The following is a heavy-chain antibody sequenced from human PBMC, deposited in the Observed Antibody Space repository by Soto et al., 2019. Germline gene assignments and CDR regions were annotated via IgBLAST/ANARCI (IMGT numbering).Heavy chain of an antibody. J-gene: IGHJ5*02. Sequence: QVQLQQWGAGLLKPSETLSLTCAVYGGSFSGYYWSWIRQPPGKGLEWIGEINHSGSTNYNPSLKSRVTISVDTSKNQFSLKLSSVTAAATAVYYCARGSTVTTGWFDPWGQGTLVTVSS. CDR1: GGSFSGYY. CDR2: INHSGST. D-gene: IGHD4-17*01. V-gene: IGHV4-34*01. CDR3: ARGSTVTTGWFDP.